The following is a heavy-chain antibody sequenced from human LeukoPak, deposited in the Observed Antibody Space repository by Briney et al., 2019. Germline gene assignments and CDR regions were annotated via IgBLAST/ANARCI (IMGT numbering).Heavy chain of an antibody. J-gene: IGHJ6*02. CDR3: AREATAEYYYYYGMDV. V-gene: IGHV3-11*01. Sequence: PGGSLRLSCAASGFTFSDYYMSWIRQAPGKGLEWVSYISSSGSTIYYADSVKGRFTISRDNAKNSLYLQMNSLRAEDTAVYYCAREATAEYYYYYGMDVWGQGTTVTVSS. CDR2: ISSSGSTI. CDR1: GFTFSDYY. D-gene: IGHD5-18*01.